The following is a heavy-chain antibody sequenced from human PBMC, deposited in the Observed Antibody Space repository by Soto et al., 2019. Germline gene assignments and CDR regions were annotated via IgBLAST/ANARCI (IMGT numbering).Heavy chain of an antibody. J-gene: IGHJ6*03. D-gene: IGHD2-2*01. V-gene: IGHV3-49*03. CDR3: TREGEEVVPAAVGYYYYYMDV. CDR1: GFTFGDYA. Sequence: GGSLRLSCTASGFTFGDYAMSWFRQAPGKGLEWVGFIRSKAYGGTTEYAASVKGRFTISRDDSKSIAYLQMNSLKTEDTAVYYCTREGEEVVPAAVGYYYYYMDVWGKGTTVTVSS. CDR2: IRSKAYGGTT.